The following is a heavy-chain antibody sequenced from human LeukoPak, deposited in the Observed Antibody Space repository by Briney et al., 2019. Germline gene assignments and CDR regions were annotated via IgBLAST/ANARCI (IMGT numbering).Heavy chain of an antibody. D-gene: IGHD3-10*01. V-gene: IGHV1-18*04. Sequence: ASVKVSCKASGYSFTGYYIHWVRQAPGQGLEWMGWISAYNGNTNYAQKLQGRVTMTTDTSTSTAYMELRSLRSDDTAVYYCARNEHWFGELLGFDYWGQGTLVTVSS. CDR3: ARNEHWFGELLGFDY. CDR2: ISAYNGNT. CDR1: GYSFTGYY. J-gene: IGHJ4*02.